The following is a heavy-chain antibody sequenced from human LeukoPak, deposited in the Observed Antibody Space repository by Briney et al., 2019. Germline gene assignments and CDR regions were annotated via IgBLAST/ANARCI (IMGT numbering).Heavy chain of an antibody. CDR1: GLTFSSYA. J-gene: IGHJ4*02. Sequence: GGSLRLSCAASGLTFSSYAMSWVRQAPGKGLEWVSTISGSGGSIYYAESVKGRFTISRDNSKNTLYLQVNSLRAEDTAVYYCAKALGGTFDYWGQGTLVTVSS. CDR2: ISGSGGSI. V-gene: IGHV3-23*01. D-gene: IGHD1-1*01. CDR3: AKALGGTFDY.